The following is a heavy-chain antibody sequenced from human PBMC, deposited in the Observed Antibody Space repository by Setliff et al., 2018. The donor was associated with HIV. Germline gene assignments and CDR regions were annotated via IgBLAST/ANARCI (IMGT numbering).Heavy chain of an antibody. CDR2: ISAYNGNT. D-gene: IGHD2-2*01. Sequence: ASVKVSCKASGYTFTSYGISWVRQAPGQGLEWMGWISAYNGNTNYAQELQGRVTMTTDTSTSTAYMELRSLRSDDTAVYYCARGPPIVVVPAALLTFDYWGQGTLVTVSS. V-gene: IGHV1-18*01. J-gene: IGHJ4*02. CDR1: GYTFTSYG. CDR3: ARGPPIVVVPAALLTFDY.